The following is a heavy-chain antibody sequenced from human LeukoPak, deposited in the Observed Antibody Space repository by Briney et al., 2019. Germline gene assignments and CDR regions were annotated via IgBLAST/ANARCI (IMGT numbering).Heavy chain of an antibody. CDR3: ARTDYYDSSGYYYGPLFDY. CDR1: GYSISSGYF. Sequence: SETLSLTCSVSGYSISSGYFWGWIRQPPGKGLEWIGRIYHSGSTYYDPSLKSRVTISVDTSKNQFSLKLSSVTAADTAVYYCARTDYYDSSGYYYGPLFDYWGQGTLVTVSS. D-gene: IGHD3-22*01. V-gene: IGHV4-38-2*02. CDR2: IYHSGST. J-gene: IGHJ4*02.